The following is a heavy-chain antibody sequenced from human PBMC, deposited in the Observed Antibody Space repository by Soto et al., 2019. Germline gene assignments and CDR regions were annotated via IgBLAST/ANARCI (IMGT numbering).Heavy chain of an antibody. CDR3: ARGGYGSSTSCWTIGDYMDV. Sequence: SVKVSCKASGGTFSSYTISWVRQAPGQGLEWMGRIIPILGIANYAQKFQGRVTITADKSTSTAYMELSSLRSEDTAVYYCARGGYGSSTSCWTIGDYMDVWGKGTTVTVS. J-gene: IGHJ6*03. D-gene: IGHD2-2*01. CDR1: GGTFSSYT. CDR2: IIPILGIA. V-gene: IGHV1-69*02.